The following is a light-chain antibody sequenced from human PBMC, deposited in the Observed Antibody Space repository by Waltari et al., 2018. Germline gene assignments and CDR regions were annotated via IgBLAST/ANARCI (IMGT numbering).Light chain of an antibody. V-gene: IGKV1-39*01. CDR2: AAS. CDR3: QQSYSTPFT. J-gene: IGKJ3*01. Sequence: DIQMTQSPSSLSASVGDRVTITCRASQSISSYLNWYQQKPGKAPKVLIYAASSLQRGVPSRFSGSGSGTDFTLTISSLQPEDFATYYCQQSYSTPFTFGPATK. CDR1: QSISSY.